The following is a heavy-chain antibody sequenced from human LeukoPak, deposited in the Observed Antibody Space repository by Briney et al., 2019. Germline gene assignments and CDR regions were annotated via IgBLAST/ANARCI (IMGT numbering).Heavy chain of an antibody. J-gene: IGHJ4*02. Sequence: ASVKVSCKASGYTFTGYYMLWVRQAPGQGLEWMGRINPNSGGTNYAQKFQGRVTMTRDTSISTAYMELSRLRSDDTAVYYCARDSHSGWYEGFDYWGQGTLVTVSS. D-gene: IGHD6-19*01. CDR1: GYTFTGYY. CDR2: INPNSGGT. V-gene: IGHV1-2*06. CDR3: ARDSHSGWYEGFDY.